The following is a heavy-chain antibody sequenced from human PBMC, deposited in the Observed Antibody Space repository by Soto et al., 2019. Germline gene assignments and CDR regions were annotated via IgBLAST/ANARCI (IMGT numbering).Heavy chain of an antibody. D-gene: IGHD4-17*01. CDR1: GGSISSYY. Sequence: SETLSLTCTVSGGSISSYYWSWIRQPPGKGLEWIGYIYYSGSTNYNPSLKSRVTISVDTSKNQFSLKLSSVTAADTAVYYCARQRTTVTANWFDPWGQGTLVTVSS. CDR3: ARQRTTVTANWFDP. CDR2: IYYSGST. J-gene: IGHJ5*02. V-gene: IGHV4-59*08.